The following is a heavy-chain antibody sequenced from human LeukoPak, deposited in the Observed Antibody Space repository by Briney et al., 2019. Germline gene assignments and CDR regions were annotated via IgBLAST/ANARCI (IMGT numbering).Heavy chain of an antibody. CDR2: IYYSGST. CDR1: GGSISSYY. J-gene: IGHJ5*02. D-gene: IGHD3-22*01. CDR3: AKGYPWEYYYDSSGSHGKGFDP. Sequence: SETQSLTCTVSGGSISSYYWSWIRQPPGKGLEWIGYIYYSGSTNYNPSLKSRVTISVDTSKNQFSLKLSSVTAADTAVYYCAKGYPWEYYYDSSGSHGKGFDPWGQGTLVTVSS. V-gene: IGHV4-59*01.